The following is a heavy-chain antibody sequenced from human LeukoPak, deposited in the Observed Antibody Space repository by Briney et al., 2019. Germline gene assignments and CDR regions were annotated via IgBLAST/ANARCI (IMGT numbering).Heavy chain of an antibody. V-gene: IGHV3-23*05. J-gene: IGHJ4*02. D-gene: IGHD2-21*02. CDR3: AMVSTVTANFDY. CDR1: GFTFSGHA. Sequence: GGSLRLSCGASGFTFSGHAMNWVRQPPGKGLQWVSGIDGSGSLTFYADFVKGRFTISRDNSENRLYLQMNSLRAEDTALYYCAMVSTVTANFDYWGQGSLVTVSS. CDR2: IDGSGSLT.